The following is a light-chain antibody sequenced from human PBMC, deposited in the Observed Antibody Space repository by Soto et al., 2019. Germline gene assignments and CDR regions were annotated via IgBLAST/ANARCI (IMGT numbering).Light chain of an antibody. CDR3: QQFSSYPLT. CDR1: QTVTNNY. V-gene: IGKV3-20*01. J-gene: IGKJ4*01. Sequence: EFVLTQSPGTLSLSPGERATLSCRASQTVTNNYLAWYQQKPGQAPRLLIYDASSRATGIPDRFSGGGSGTDFTLTISRLEPEDFAVYYCQQFSSYPLTFGGGPTVHI. CDR2: DAS.